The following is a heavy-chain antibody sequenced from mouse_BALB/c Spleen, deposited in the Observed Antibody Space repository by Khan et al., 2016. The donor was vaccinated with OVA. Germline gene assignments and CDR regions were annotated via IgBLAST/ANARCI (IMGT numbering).Heavy chain of an antibody. CDR2: ISSGSSTI. CDR3: ARSGGNFHWYFDD. CDR1: GFTFSTFG. Sequence: EVELVESGGGLVQPGGSRKLSCAASGFTFSTFGMHWVRQAPEKGLEWVAYISSGSSTIYYVDTVKGRFTISRDNPKNTLFLQMTSLRSEDTAMYYCARSGGNFHWYFDDWGAGTSVTVSS. J-gene: IGHJ1*01. D-gene: IGHD2-1*01. V-gene: IGHV5-17*02.